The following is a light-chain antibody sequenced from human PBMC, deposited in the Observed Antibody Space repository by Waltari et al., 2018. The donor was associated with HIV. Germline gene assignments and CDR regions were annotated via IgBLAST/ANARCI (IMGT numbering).Light chain of an antibody. CDR2: GAS. CDR1: QTIRSNY. CDR3: KQYVRSPRT. V-gene: IGKV3-20*01. Sequence: EIVLTQSPGTLSLSPGERATLSCMASQTIRSNYIAWYQHKFGQAPRLLIYGASSRATGIPDRFSGSGSGTNFTLTISRLEPGDFGVYYCKQYVRSPRTFGRGTKVEI. J-gene: IGKJ1*01.